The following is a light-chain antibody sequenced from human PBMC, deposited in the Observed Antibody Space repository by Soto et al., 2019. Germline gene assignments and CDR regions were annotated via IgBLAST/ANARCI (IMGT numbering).Light chain of an antibody. CDR1: SSDVGGYNY. CDR2: DVT. J-gene: IGLJ1*01. V-gene: IGLV2-14*01. CDR3: SSYTSSSTPYV. Sequence: SALTQPASVSGSPGQSVTISSTGTSSDVGGYNYVSWYQQHPVKAPKLMIYDVTNRPSGVSDRFSGSKSGNTASLTISGLQAEDEADYYCSSYTSSSTPYVFGTGTKVTVL.